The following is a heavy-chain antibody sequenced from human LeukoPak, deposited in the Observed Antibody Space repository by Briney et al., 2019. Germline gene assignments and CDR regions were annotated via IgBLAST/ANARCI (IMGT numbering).Heavy chain of an antibody. J-gene: IGHJ6*03. Sequence: PSEALSLTCAVYGGSFSGYYWSWICQPPGKGLEWIGEINHSGSTNYNPSLKSRVTISVDTSKNQFSLKLSSVTAADTAVYYCARGNRAIFGVVHSYYMDVWGKGTTVTVSS. CDR2: INHSGST. CDR1: GGSFSGYY. V-gene: IGHV4-34*01. CDR3: ARGNRAIFGVVHSYYMDV. D-gene: IGHD3-3*01.